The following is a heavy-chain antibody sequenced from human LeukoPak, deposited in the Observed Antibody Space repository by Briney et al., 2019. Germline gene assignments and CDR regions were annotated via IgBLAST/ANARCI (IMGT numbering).Heavy chain of an antibody. Sequence: PGRSLRLSCAASGFTFSSYAMHWVRRAPDKGLEWVAVISYDGSNKYYADSVKGRFTISRDNSKNTLYLQMNSLRAEDTAVYYCARTKEMATTSPGGYWGQGTLVTVSS. J-gene: IGHJ4*02. CDR3: ARTKEMATTSPGGY. D-gene: IGHD5-24*01. V-gene: IGHV3-30*01. CDR1: GFTFSSYA. CDR2: ISYDGSNK.